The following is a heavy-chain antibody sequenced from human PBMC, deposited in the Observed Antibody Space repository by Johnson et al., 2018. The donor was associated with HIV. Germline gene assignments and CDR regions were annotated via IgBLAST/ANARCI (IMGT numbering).Heavy chain of an antibody. CDR1: GFTFDDYG. CDR2: ISGNRVIT. D-gene: IGHD1-26*01. Sequence: VQLVESGGGVVRPGGSLRLSCAASGFTFDDYGMSWVRQAPGKGLEWVSGISGNRVITAYTDSVKGRFTISRDNAKNSLYLQMNSLGAEDTAVYYCARGGGSSVAVDIWGQGTMVTVSS. J-gene: IGHJ3*02. CDR3: ARGGGSSVAVDI. V-gene: IGHV3-20*04.